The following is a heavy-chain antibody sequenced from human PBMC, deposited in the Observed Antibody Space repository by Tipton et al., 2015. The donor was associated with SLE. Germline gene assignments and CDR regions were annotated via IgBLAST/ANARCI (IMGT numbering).Heavy chain of an antibody. D-gene: IGHD6-13*01. CDR3: AKLRGLNIAAANY. CDR2: ISGVGDST. J-gene: IGHJ4*02. CDR1: GFTFSSYA. Sequence: SLRLSCAASGFTFSSYAMTWVRQAPGKGLEWVSGISGVGDSTFYADSVKGRFTISRDDSKNTLYLQMNSLRAEDTAVYYCAKLRGLNIAAANYWGQGALGTVSS. V-gene: IGHV3-23*01.